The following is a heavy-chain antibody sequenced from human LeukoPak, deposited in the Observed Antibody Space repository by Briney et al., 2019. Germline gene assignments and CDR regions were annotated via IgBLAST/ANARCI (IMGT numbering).Heavy chain of an antibody. D-gene: IGHD2-15*01. CDR3: AKDRGEYCSGGSCYFIDY. J-gene: IGHJ4*02. V-gene: IGHV3-30*18. CDR1: GFTFSNYG. CDR2: IYYDGTNT. Sequence: PGGSLRLSCAASGFTFSNYGMHWVRQAPGKGLEWVAVIYYDGTNTYYADSVKGRFTISRDNSKNTLFLQMNSLSADDTAVYHCAKDRGEYCSGGSCYFIDYWGQGTLVTVSS.